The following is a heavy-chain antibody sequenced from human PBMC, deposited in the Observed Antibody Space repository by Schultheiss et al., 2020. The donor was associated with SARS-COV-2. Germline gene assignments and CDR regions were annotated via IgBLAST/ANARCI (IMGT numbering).Heavy chain of an antibody. D-gene: IGHD1-26*01. V-gene: IGHV3-73*01. CDR1: GFTFSGSA. Sequence: GGSLRLSCAASGFTFSGSAMHWVRQASGIGLEWVGRIRSKANSYATAYAASVKGRFTISRDDSKNSLSLQMNSLKTEDTAVYYCARELVYDYGMDVWGQGTTVTVSS. J-gene: IGHJ6*02. CDR3: ARELVYDYGMDV. CDR2: IRSKANSYAT.